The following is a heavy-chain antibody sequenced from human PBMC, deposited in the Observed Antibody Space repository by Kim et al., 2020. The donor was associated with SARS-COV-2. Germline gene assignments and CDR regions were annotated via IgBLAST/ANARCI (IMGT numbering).Heavy chain of an antibody. J-gene: IGHJ2*01. CDR2: TI. D-gene: IGHD1-7*01. Sequence: TITYADPVKGRLTVSRDNAKNSLYLQMNSLRAEDTAIYFCTRENFWYFDLWGRGTLVTVSS. V-gene: IGHV3-48*03. CDR3: TRENFWYFDL.